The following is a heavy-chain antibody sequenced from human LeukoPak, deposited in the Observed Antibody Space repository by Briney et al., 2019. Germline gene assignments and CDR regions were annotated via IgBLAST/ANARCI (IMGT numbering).Heavy chain of an antibody. Sequence: ASVKVSCKASGYTFTGYYMHLVRQAPGQGLEWMGWINPNSGGTNYAQKFQGRVTMTRDTSISTAYMELSRLRSDDTAVYYCARFGYSFERPIDAWGQGTLVTVSS. V-gene: IGHV1-2*02. CDR1: GYTFTGYY. D-gene: IGHD3-22*01. CDR3: ARFGYSFERPIDA. CDR2: INPNSGGT. J-gene: IGHJ5*02.